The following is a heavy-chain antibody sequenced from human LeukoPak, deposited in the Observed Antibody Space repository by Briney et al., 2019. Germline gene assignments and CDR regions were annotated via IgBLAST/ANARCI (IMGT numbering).Heavy chain of an antibody. J-gene: IGHJ6*02. D-gene: IGHD6-6*01. Sequence: GGSLRLSCAASGFTFGSYWMSWVRQAPGKGLEWVANIKQDGSEEVYVDTVKGRFTISRDNAKNSLFLQMNTLRAEDTAVYYCARDPYSSTWSYGMDVWGQGTTVTVSS. CDR2: IKQDGSEE. V-gene: IGHV3-7*05. CDR3: ARDPYSSTWSYGMDV. CDR1: GFTFGSYW.